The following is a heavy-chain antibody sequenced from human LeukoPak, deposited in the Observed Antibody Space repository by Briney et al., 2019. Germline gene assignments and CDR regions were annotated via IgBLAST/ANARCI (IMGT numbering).Heavy chain of an antibody. Sequence: SETLSLTCAVYGGSFTIYSWTWIRQPPGKSLEWVGEISPSGNTQYNPSLKSRVTISLDASKSQFYLKLNSVTAADTAVYYCARAIVDTAMVGFDYWGQGTLVTVSS. CDR3: ARAIVDTAMVGFDY. CDR1: GGSFTIYS. CDR2: ISPSGNT. D-gene: IGHD5-18*01. J-gene: IGHJ4*02. V-gene: IGHV4-34*01.